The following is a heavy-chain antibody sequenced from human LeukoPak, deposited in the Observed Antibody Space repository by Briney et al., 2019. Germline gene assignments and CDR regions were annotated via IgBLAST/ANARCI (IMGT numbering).Heavy chain of an antibody. Sequence: PSEPLSLTCTVSGGSISSSSYYWGWIRQPPGKGLEWIGSLYYSGSTYYIPSLKSRVTISVDTSKNQFSLKLSSMTAADTAVYYCARTGSTVTMLYPFDHWGQGTLVTVS. CDR3: ARTGSTVTMLYPFDH. J-gene: IGHJ4*02. CDR2: LYYSGST. CDR1: GGSISSSSYY. V-gene: IGHV4-39*01. D-gene: IGHD4-17*01.